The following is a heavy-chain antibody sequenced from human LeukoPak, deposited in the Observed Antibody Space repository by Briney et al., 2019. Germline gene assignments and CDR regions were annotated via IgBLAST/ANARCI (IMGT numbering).Heavy chain of an antibody. CDR2: IIPIFGTA. CDR1: GGTFSSYA. CDR3: ARGTEAGAQYYYDSSGYPQDAFDI. Sequence: SVKVSCKASGGTFSSYAISWVRQAPGQGLEWMGGIIPIFGTANYAQKFQGRVTITTDESTSTAYMELSSLRSEDTAVYYCARGTEAGAQYYYDSSGYPQDAFDIWGQGTMVTVSS. D-gene: IGHD3-22*01. J-gene: IGHJ3*02. V-gene: IGHV1-69*05.